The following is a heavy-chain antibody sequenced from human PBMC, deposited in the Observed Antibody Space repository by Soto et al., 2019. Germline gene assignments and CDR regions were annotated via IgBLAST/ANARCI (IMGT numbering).Heavy chain of an antibody. CDR2: IYWNDDK. D-gene: IGHD3-22*01. J-gene: IGHJ4*02. Sequence: QITLKESGPTLVKPTQTLTLTCTFSGFSLSTSGVGVGWIRQPPGKALEWLALIYWNDDKRYSPSLKSRLTIPQDTPKKPVVPKKTNMDPVDTTPYFLAHLPYYYDSSGYYGFFDYWGQGTLVTVSS. V-gene: IGHV2-5*01. CDR1: GFSLSTSGVG. CDR3: AHLPYYYDSSGYYGFFDY.